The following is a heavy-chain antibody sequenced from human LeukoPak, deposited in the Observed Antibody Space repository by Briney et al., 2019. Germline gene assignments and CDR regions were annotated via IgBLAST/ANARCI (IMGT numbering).Heavy chain of an antibody. CDR2: IKRDGSDK. J-gene: IGHJ3*02. V-gene: IGHV3-7*01. CDR1: GFIFSDYY. Sequence: PGGSLRLSCAASGFIFSDYYMSWIRQAPGKGLEWVANIKRDGSDKHYVDSVKGRFTISRDNVQNSLYLQMNSLRAEDTAVYYCARDLTPFCTNGVCFDAFDIWGQGTMVTVSS. D-gene: IGHD2-8*01. CDR3: ARDLTPFCTNGVCFDAFDI.